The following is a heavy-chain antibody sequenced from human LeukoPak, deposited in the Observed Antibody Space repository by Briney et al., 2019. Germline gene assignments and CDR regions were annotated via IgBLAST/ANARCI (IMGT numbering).Heavy chain of an antibody. V-gene: IGHV1-3*03. J-gene: IGHJ5*02. CDR3: ARGMATMVRGVIKHWFDP. D-gene: IGHD3-10*01. CDR1: GYTFTSYA. Sequence: ASVKVSCKASGYTFTSYAMHWVRQAPGQRLEWMGWINAGNGNTKYSQEFQGRVTITRDTSASTAYMELSSLRSEDMAVYYCARGMATMVRGVIKHWFDPWGQGTLVTVSS. CDR2: INAGNGNT.